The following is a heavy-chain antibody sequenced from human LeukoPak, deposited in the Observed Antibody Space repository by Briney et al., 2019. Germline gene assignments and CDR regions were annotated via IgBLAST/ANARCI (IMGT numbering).Heavy chain of an antibody. J-gene: IGHJ4*02. D-gene: IGHD5-24*01. CDR2: VTGSGDKV. CDR1: GFTFSSCA. Sequence: PGGSLRLSCAASGFTFSSCAMSWVRQAPGKGLEWVSGVTGSGDKVYYANSMKGRFTISRDNSKNTLHLEMSSLRAEDTAVYYCAKREGHNSGPFDYRGQGTLVTVSS. CDR3: AKREGHNSGPFDY. V-gene: IGHV3-23*01.